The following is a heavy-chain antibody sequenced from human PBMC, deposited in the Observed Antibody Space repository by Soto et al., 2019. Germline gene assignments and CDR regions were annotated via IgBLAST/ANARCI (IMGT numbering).Heavy chain of an antibody. V-gene: IGHV4-30-4*01. D-gene: IGHD7-27*01. Sequence: QVQLQESGPGLVKPSQTLSLTCTVSGGSISTVDYWWSWIRQSPDMGLEWIGHIYDGGRTYNNPSLESXVTTSXXTSKSQLSLTLSSVSAADTAVYYCARGPSGDKVDSWGQGTLVTVSS. CDR2: IYDGGRT. CDR3: ARGPSGDKVDS. J-gene: IGHJ4*02. CDR1: GGSISTVDYW.